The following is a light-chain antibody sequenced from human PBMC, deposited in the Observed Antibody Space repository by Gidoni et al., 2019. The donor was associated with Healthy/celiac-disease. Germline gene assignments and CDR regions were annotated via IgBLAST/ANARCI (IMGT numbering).Light chain of an antibody. CDR1: QSVSSSY. CDR2: GAS. V-gene: IGKV3-20*01. CDR3: QQYGSSP. J-gene: IGKJ3*01. Sequence: EIVLTQSTGTLSLSPGERATLSCRASQSVSSSYLAWYQQKPGQAPRLLIYGASSRATGIPDRFSGSGSGTDFTLTISRLEPEDFAVYYCQQYGSSPFXPXTKVDIK.